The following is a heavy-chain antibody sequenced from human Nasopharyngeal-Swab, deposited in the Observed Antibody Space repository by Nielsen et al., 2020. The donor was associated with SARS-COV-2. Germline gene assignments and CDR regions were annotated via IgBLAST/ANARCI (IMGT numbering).Heavy chain of an antibody. CDR3: ADPPSGY. J-gene: IGHJ4*02. V-gene: IGHV3-21*01. D-gene: IGHD3-10*01. Sequence: GESLKISCAASGFSFSTYTMNWVRQAPGKGLEWLSSISSDSGAKYHADSVKGRFTISRDNAKNSLYLEMNSLRAEDTAVYYCADPPSGYWGQGTRVTVSS. CDR1: GFSFSTYT. CDR2: ISSDSGAK.